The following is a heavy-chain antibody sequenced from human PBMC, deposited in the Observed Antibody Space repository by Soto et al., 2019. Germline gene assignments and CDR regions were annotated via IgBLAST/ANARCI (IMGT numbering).Heavy chain of an antibody. CDR2: INPNSGGT. CDR3: ARGSPYCSSTSCYLGDPYYYYMDV. D-gene: IGHD2-2*01. CDR1: GYTFTGYY. J-gene: IGHJ6*03. Sequence: ASVKVSCKASGYTFTGYYMHWVRQAPGQGLEWMGWINPNSGGTNYAQKFQGWVTMTRDTSISTAYMELSRLRSDDTAVYYCARGSPYCSSTSCYLGDPYYYYMDVWGKGTTVTVSS. V-gene: IGHV1-2*04.